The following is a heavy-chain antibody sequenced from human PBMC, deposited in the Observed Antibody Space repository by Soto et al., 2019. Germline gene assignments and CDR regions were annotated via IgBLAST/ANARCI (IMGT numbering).Heavy chain of an antibody. V-gene: IGHV3-23*01. CDR2: ITGSGGTT. D-gene: IGHD2-15*01. CDR1: GFTFSNYA. J-gene: IGHJ4*02. Sequence: GGSLRVSCAASGFTFSNYAMSWVRQAPGKGLEWVSAITGSGGTTYYADSVKGRFTISRDNSKNTLYLQMNSLRAEDTAVYYCAKGGPTVVVVAADYWGQGTLVTVSS. CDR3: AKGGPTVVVVAADY.